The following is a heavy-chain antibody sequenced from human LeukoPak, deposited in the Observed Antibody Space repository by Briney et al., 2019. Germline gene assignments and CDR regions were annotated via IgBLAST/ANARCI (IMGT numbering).Heavy chain of an antibody. Sequence: GASVKVSCKASGYTFTNYGISWVRQAPRQGLEWMSWISGYNGKTNYALKLRGRVTMTTDTSTSTAYMELRSLRADDTAVYYCARDEKKYCSGGTCPAYFDYWGQGTLVTVSS. CDR2: ISGYNGKT. J-gene: IGHJ4*02. CDR1: GYTFTNYG. V-gene: IGHV1-18*01. CDR3: ARDEKKYCSGGTCPAYFDY. D-gene: IGHD2-15*01.